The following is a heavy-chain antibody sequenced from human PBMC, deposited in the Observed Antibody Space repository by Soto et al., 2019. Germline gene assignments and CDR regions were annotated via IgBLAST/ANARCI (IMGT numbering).Heavy chain of an antibody. D-gene: IGHD1-26*01. Sequence: EVQLVESGGGLVQPGGSLKLSCAASGFTFSGSAMHWVRQASGKGLEWVGRIRSKANSYATAYAASVKGRFSISRDDSKKTAYLQMNSLKTEDTAVYYCTRTITWYSGSYYDAFDIWGQGTMVTVSS. V-gene: IGHV3-73*02. CDR1: GFTFSGSA. CDR3: TRTITWYSGSYYDAFDI. CDR2: IRSKANSYAT. J-gene: IGHJ3*02.